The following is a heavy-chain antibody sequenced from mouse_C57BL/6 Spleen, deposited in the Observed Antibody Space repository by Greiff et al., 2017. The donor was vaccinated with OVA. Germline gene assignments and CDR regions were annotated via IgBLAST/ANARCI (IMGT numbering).Heavy chain of an antibody. Sequence: VQLQQPGAELVNPGSSFKMSCKASGYTFTSYWITWVKQRPGQGLEWIGDIYPGSGSTNYNEKFKSKATLTVDTSSSTAYMQLSSLTSEDSAVYYCARRDYDGGYYAMDYWGQGTSVTVSS. CDR3: ARRDYDGGYYAMDY. V-gene: IGHV1-55*01. CDR1: GYTFTSYW. D-gene: IGHD2-4*01. CDR2: IYPGSGST. J-gene: IGHJ4*01.